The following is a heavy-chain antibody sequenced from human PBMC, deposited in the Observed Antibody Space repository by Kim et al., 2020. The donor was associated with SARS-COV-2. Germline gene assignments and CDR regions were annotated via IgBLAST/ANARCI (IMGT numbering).Heavy chain of an antibody. CDR1: GVSLSTSSDY. D-gene: IGHD3-10*01. CDR2: IHYAGST. J-gene: IGHJ6*02. Sequence: SETLSLTCTVSGVSLSTSSDYSGLGWTRQPPEKGLEWIAHIHYAGSTHYNPSLKSRFIISADTYNNQILLYLTSVTAADNFVSRCSSIYYPSFYLTVWG. V-gene: IGHV4-39*06. CDR3: SSIYYPSFYLTV.